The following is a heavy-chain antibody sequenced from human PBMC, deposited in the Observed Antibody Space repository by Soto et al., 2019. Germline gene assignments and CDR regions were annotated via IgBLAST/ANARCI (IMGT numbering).Heavy chain of an antibody. Sequence: EVQLVQSGAEVKKPGESLKISCKGSGYSFTSYWIGWVRQMPGKGLEWMGIIYPGDSDTRYSPSFQGQVTISADKSISTAYLQWSSLKASDTAMYYCGRYESLDISYGSGSHIDYWGQGTLVTVSS. V-gene: IGHV5-51*03. CDR1: GYSFTSYW. CDR2: IYPGDSDT. J-gene: IGHJ4*02. CDR3: GRYESLDISYGSGSHIDY. D-gene: IGHD3-10*01.